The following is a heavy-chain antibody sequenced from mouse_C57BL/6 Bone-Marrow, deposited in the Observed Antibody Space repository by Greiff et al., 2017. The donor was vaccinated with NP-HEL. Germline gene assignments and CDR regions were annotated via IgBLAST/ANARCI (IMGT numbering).Heavy chain of an antibody. Sequence: EVQLVESGGGLVQPGGSLSLSCAASGFTFTDYYMSWVRQPPGKALEWLIFIRNNANGYTTEYSASVKGRFTISRANSQSILYLQMNALRAEDSATNYCAESFTYDYAGDPYCAKYYGDRGTSITVTS. V-gene: IGHV7-3*01. CDR1: GFTFTDYY. CDR3: AESFTYDYAGDPYCAKYY. J-gene: IGHJ4*01. CDR2: IRNNANGYTT. D-gene: IGHD2-4*01.